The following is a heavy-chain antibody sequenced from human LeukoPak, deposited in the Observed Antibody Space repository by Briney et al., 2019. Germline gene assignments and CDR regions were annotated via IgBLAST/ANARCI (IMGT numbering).Heavy chain of an antibody. CDR2: ISSAGTTK. V-gene: IGHV3-48*03. Sequence: GGSLRLSCAASGFTFSSYEMNWVRKAPGKGLEWISYISSAGTTKIYADSVKGRFTISRDNAKNSLYLQMNSLRAEDTAVYYCAGDYWFDPWGHGTLVTVSS. CDR3: AGDYWFDP. J-gene: IGHJ5*02. CDR1: GFTFSSYE.